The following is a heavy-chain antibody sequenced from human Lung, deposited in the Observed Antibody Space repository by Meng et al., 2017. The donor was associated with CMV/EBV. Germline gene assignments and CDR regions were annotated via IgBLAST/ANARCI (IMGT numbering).Heavy chain of an antibody. CDR1: GFTFSESD. CDR2: ISGRGDRT. Sequence: VSGFTFSESDMSWVRQAPGKGLECVSSISGRGDRTHYADSVKGRFTISRDNSKNTLYLRMDRLRAEDTAIYFCASLVVGFGESQDYWGQGTLVTVSS. J-gene: IGHJ4*02. CDR3: ASLVVGFGESQDY. D-gene: IGHD3-10*01. V-gene: IGHV3-23*01.